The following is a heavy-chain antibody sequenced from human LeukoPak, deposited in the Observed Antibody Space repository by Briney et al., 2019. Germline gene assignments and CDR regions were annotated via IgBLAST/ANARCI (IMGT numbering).Heavy chain of an antibody. Sequence: SGPTLVNPTQTLTLTCTFSGFSLSTTQVGVGWIRQPPGKALEWLGIIYWDDDKRYSPSLKSRLTITKDTSKNQVVLTMTNMDPVDTATYYCTHRSITVSGVAADYYYMDVWGKGTTVTVSS. D-gene: IGHD3-3*01. CDR2: IYWDDDK. V-gene: IGHV2-5*02. CDR1: GFSLSTTQVG. J-gene: IGHJ6*03. CDR3: THRSITVSGVAADYYYMDV.